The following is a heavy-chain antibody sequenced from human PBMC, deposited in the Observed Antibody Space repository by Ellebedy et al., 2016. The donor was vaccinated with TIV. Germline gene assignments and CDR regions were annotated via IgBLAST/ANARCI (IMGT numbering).Heavy chain of an antibody. V-gene: IGHV1-18*01. CDR2: ISAYTGTT. J-gene: IGHJ4*02. CDR3: ARDMVQGMVAQYAWFDF. Sequence: ASVKVSCKASGYTFSSYGISWVRPAPGQGLEWMGWISAYTGTTDYAQNFQGRVTMTTDTSTSTAYMELRSLRSDDTAVYYCARDMVQGMVAQYAWFDFWGQGTQVTVSS. CDR1: GYTFSSYG. D-gene: IGHD3-10*01.